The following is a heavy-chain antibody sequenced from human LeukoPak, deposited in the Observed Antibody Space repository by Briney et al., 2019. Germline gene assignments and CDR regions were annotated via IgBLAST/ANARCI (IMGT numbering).Heavy chain of an antibody. CDR3: ARESYYDSSGYSHDAFDV. Sequence: MSSETLSLTCTVSGGSISGYYWSWIRQSPGKGLESIGFIYYTGSTNYNPSLNSRVTISLDTSKNQFSLRLNSVTAADTAVYYCARESYYDSSGYSHDAFDVWGHGTMVTVSS. D-gene: IGHD3-22*01. CDR1: GGSISGYY. CDR2: IYYTGST. V-gene: IGHV4-59*01. J-gene: IGHJ3*01.